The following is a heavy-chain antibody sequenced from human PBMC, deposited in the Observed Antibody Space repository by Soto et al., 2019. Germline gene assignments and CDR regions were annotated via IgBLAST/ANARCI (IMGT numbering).Heavy chain of an antibody. V-gene: IGHV3-30-3*01. CDR3: AREVVTTQWYFDN. D-gene: IGHD1-1*01. CDR2: TSSNEGTK. CDR1: GFTFSSYS. Sequence: GGSLRLSCATSGFTFSSYSMHWFRQAPGKGLEWVAVTSSNEGTKFYADPVKGRFTISRDNSKNTLYLHVNSLRVEDTAVYYCAREVVTTQWYFDNWGQGILVTVSS. J-gene: IGHJ4*02.